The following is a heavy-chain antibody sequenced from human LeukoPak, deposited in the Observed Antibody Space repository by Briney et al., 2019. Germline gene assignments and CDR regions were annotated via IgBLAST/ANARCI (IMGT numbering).Heavy chain of an antibody. V-gene: IGHV3-53*04. CDR3: VKDPYSSSWYYFDH. Sequence: GGSLRLSCAASGFTVSSNYMSWVRQAPGKGLEWVSVIYSGGSTYYADSVKGRFTISRHNSKNTLYLQMNSLRAEDTAVYYCVKDPYSSSWYYFDHWGQGTLVTVSS. J-gene: IGHJ4*02. CDR1: GFTVSSNY. CDR2: IYSGGST. D-gene: IGHD6-13*01.